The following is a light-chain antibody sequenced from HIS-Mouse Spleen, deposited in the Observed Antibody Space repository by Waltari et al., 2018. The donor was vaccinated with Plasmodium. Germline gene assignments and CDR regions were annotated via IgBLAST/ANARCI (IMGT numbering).Light chain of an antibody. CDR1: ALPKKY. CDR3: YSTDSSGNHRV. J-gene: IGLJ3*02. CDR2: EDS. Sequence: SYELTQPPSVSVSPGQTARITCSGDALPKKYAYWYQQKSGQAPWLVIYEDSKRPSGSPERCSGASSGTMATLTISGAQVDDEADYYCYSTDSSGNHRVFGGGTKLTVL. V-gene: IGLV3-10*01.